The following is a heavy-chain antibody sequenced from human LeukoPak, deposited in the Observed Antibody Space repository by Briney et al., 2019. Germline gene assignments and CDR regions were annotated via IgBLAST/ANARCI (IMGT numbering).Heavy chain of an antibody. D-gene: IGHD4-17*01. CDR1: GDSISSTNYY. Sequence: PSETLSLTCTVSGDSISSTNYYWGWIRQPPGKGLEWIGSIYHSVGTYYNPSLKSRVTISVDTSKNQFSLKLSSVTAADTAVYYCARIVGDYDPSIGYYYYMDVWGKGTTVSVSS. CDR3: ARIVGDYDPSIGYYYYMDV. J-gene: IGHJ6*03. CDR2: IYHSVGT. V-gene: IGHV4-39*07.